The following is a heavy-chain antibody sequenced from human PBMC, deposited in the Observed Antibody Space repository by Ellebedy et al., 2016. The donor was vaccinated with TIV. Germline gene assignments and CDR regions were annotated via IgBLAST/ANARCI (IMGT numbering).Heavy chain of an antibody. CDR3: AREKPAAGRDYFHYYGMDV. J-gene: IGHJ6*02. V-gene: IGHV3-30*03. Sequence: GESLKISCAASGFTFRSYGMHWVRQAPGKGLEWVALVSYDGTSKYYSDSVRGRFTISRDNSKNSLYLQMNSLRAEDTAVYYCAREKPAAGRDYFHYYGMDVWGQGTTVTVSS. CDR2: VSYDGTSK. CDR1: GFTFRSYG. D-gene: IGHD6-13*01.